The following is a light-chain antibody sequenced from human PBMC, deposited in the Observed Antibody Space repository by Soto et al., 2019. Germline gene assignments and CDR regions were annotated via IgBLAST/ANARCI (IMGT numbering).Light chain of an antibody. Sequence: QPVLTQPPSASGTPGQRVTISCSGSSSNIGGNTVNWYQQLPGTAPKLLIYFNNQRPSGVPDRFSGSKSGTSASLAISGLQSEDEADYYCATWDDSLNGPVFGGGTKLTVL. J-gene: IGLJ3*02. CDR1: SSNIGGNT. CDR3: ATWDDSLNGPV. V-gene: IGLV1-44*01. CDR2: FNN.